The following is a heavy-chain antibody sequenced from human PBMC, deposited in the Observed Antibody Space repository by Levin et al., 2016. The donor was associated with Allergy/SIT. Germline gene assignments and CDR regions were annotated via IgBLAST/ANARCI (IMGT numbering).Heavy chain of an antibody. CDR1: GFTFNTHG. Sequence: LSLTCAASGFTFNTHGMHWVRQAPGKGLEWVANIKQDGSEKYYVDSVKGRFTISRDNAKNSLYLQMNSLRAEDTAVYYCARVGYCSSTSCRHYYYYYGMDVWGQGTTVTVSS. CDR2: IKQDGSEK. D-gene: IGHD2-2*03. J-gene: IGHJ6*02. CDR3: ARVGYCSSTSCRHYYYYYGMDV. V-gene: IGHV3-7*03.